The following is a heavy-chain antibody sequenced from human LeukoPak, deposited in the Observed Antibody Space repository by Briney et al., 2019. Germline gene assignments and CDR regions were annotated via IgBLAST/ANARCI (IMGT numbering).Heavy chain of an antibody. CDR3: ARALLPYYDPEFDY. D-gene: IGHD3-3*01. CDR1: GYTFTGYY. Sequence: ASVKVSCKASGYTFTGYYMHWVRQAPGQGLEWMGWINPKSGGTNYAQKFQGRVTMTRDTSISTAYMELSRLRSDDTAVYYCARALLPYYDPEFDYWGQGTLVTVSS. J-gene: IGHJ4*02. CDR2: INPKSGGT. V-gene: IGHV1-2*02.